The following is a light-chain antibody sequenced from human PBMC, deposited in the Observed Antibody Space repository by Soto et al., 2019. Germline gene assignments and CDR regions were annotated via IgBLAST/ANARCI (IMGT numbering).Light chain of an antibody. V-gene: IGLV1-44*01. CDR3: VAWDDRLNGWV. CDR1: NSNIGSNT. CDR2: SSD. Sequence: SVLIQPPSASGTPGQRVTISCSGRNSNIGSNTVSWYHQVPGPAPKVVIYSSDQRPSGVPDRLSAYKSGTSASLAISGLQSADEGDYYCVAWDDRLNGWVFGGGTKLTVL. J-gene: IGLJ3*02.